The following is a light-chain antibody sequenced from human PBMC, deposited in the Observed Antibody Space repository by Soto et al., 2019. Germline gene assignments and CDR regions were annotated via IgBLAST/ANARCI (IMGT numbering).Light chain of an antibody. CDR2: GAF. V-gene: IGKV3-15*01. Sequence: EIVVTQSPATLSVSPGERATLSCRASQSVSSNFAWYQQKPGQAPRLLIYGAFTRATGIPARFSGSGSGTEFTLTISSLQSEDFAVYYCQPYNNWPSITFGQGTRLEIK. J-gene: IGKJ5*01. CDR3: QPYNNWPSIT. CDR1: QSVSSN.